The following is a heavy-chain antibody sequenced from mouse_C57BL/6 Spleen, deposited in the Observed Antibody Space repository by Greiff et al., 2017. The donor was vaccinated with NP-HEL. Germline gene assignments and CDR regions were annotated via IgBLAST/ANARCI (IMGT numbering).Heavy chain of an antibody. J-gene: IGHJ4*01. D-gene: IGHD1-1*01. CDR3: ARGYYGSSLYYYAMDY. CDR2: INPSNGGT. V-gene: IGHV1-53*01. CDR1: GYTFTSYW. Sequence: QVQLKQPGTELVKPGASVKLSCKASGYTFTSYWMHWVKQRPGQGLEWIGNINPSNGGTNYNEKFKSKATLTVDKSSSTAYMQLSSLTSEDSAVYYCARGYYGSSLYYYAMDYWGQGTSVTVSS.